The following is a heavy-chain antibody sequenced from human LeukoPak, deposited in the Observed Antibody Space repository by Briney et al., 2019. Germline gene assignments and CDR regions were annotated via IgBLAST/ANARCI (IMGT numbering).Heavy chain of an antibody. V-gene: IGHV3-23*01. Sequence: VQPGASLRLSCAASEFSFTGYAMDWVRQAPGKGLEWVSAISGSGGSTYYADSVKGRFTISRDNSKNTLYLQMNSLRAEDTAVYYCAKSSPGYGMDVWGKGTTVTVSS. CDR3: AKSSPGYGMDV. CDR2: ISGSGGST. CDR1: EFSFTGYA. J-gene: IGHJ6*04.